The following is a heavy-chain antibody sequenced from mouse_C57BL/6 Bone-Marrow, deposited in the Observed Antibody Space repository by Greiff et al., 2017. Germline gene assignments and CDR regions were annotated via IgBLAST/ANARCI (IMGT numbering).Heavy chain of an antibody. J-gene: IGHJ1*03. CDR1: GFTFSDFY. CDR2: SRNKANDYTT. Sequence: EVQVVESGGGLVQSGRSLRLSCATSGFTFSDFYMEWVRQAPGKGLEWIAASRNKANDYTTEYSASVKGRFIVSRDTSQSILYLQMNALRAEDTAIYYCARDADYYDYPWYFDVWGTGTTVTVSS. CDR3: ARDADYYDYPWYFDV. V-gene: IGHV7-1*01. D-gene: IGHD2-4*01.